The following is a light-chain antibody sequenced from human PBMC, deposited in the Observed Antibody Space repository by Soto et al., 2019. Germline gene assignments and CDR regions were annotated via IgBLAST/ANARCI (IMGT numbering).Light chain of an antibody. CDR2: GAS. J-gene: IGKJ5*01. Sequence: EIELTQSPATLSVSPGERATLSCRASESLSSNLAWYQQRPGQAPRLVIYGASTRATGIPARFSGGGSGTEFTLTISSLQSEDFAVYSCQQYNSWPPITFGQGTRLEIK. CDR3: QQYNSWPPIT. CDR1: ESLSSN. V-gene: IGKV3-15*01.